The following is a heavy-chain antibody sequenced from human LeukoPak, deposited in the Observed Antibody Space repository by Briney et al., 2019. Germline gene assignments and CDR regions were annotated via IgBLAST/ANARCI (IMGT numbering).Heavy chain of an antibody. Sequence: KVSCKASGYTFTSYWIGWVRQMPGKGLEWMGIIYPGDSDTRYSPSFQGQVTISADKSISTAYLQWSSLKASDTAMYYCARLLHTGGYFDYWGQGTLVTVSS. CDR1: GYTFTSYW. V-gene: IGHV5-51*01. CDR3: ARLLHTGGYFDY. CDR2: IYPGDSDT. D-gene: IGHD2-15*01. J-gene: IGHJ4*02.